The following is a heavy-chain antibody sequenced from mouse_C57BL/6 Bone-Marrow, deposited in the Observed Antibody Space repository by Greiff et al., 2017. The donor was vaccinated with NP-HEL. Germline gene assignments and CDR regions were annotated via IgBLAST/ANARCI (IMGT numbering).Heavy chain of an antibody. J-gene: IGHJ2*01. D-gene: IGHD1-1*01. CDR1: GYTFTDYY. V-gene: IGHV1-26*01. Sequence: EVQLQQSGPELVKPGASVKISCKASGYTFTDYYMNWVKQSHGKSLEWIGDINPNNGGTSYNQKFKGKATLTVDKSSSTAYMELRSLTSEDSAVYYCARGDLLLRYHSYFDYWGQGTTLTVSS. CDR3: ARGDLLLRYHSYFDY. CDR2: INPNNGGT.